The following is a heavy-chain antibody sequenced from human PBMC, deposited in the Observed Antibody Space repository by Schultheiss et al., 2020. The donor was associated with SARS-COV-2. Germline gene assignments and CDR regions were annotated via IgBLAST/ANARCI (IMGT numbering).Heavy chain of an antibody. V-gene: IGHV5-51*01. Sequence: GESLKISCEGSGYNFNTYWIGWVRQIPGKGLEWMAIIYPGDFDIRYNPSFQGQVTISVDKSITTAYLRWSSLKASDTAMYYCARATREWLSPLHFDRWGQGTLVTVAS. CDR2: IYPGDFDI. J-gene: IGHJ4*02. CDR3: ARATREWLSPLHFDR. CDR1: GYNFNTYW. D-gene: IGHD3-3*01.